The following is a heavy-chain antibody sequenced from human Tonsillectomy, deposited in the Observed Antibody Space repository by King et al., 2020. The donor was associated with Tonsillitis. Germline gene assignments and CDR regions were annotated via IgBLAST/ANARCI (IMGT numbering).Heavy chain of an antibody. V-gene: IGHV1-18*04. CDR1: GYTFTSYG. J-gene: IGHJ4*02. Sequence: QLVQSGAEVKKPGASVKVSCKASGYTFTSYGISWVRQAPGQGLEWMGWISTYNGNTNYAQKVQGRATMTRDTSTSTAYMELRSLRSDDTAVYYCATVDKDYDILTGFRHWGQGTLVTVSS. CDR3: ATVDKDYDILTGFRH. D-gene: IGHD3-9*01. CDR2: ISTYNGNT.